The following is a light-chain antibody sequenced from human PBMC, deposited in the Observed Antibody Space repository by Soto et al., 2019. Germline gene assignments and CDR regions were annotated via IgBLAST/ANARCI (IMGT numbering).Light chain of an antibody. V-gene: IGKV3-20*01. J-gene: IGKJ5*01. CDR1: QSVSSSY. CDR2: GTS. CDR3: QQYGSSPPVT. Sequence: EIVLTQSPGTLSLSPGERATLSCRASQSVSSSYLAWYQQKPGQAPRLLIYGTSGRATGIPDRFSGSGSGTHFTITISRLEAEDFRGYYCQQYGSSPPVTFGQGTRLEIK.